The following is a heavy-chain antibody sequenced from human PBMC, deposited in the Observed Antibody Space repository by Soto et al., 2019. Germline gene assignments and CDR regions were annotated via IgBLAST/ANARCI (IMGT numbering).Heavy chain of an antibody. V-gene: IGHV1-18*01. Sequence: QVHLVQSGAEVKKPGASVKVSCKGSGYAFTTYGITWVRQAPGQGLEWMGWISDHNGNTNYAQTLQARVTVTSVTSTSAPCMELRGQRDVDTAVYYCARGWYGDYWGQGALVTVSS. CDR3: ARGWYGDY. CDR1: GYAFTTYG. J-gene: IGHJ4*02. CDR2: ISDHNGNT. D-gene: IGHD2-15*01.